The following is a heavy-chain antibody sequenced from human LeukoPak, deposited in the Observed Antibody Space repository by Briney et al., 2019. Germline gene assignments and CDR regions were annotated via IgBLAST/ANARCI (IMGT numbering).Heavy chain of an antibody. CDR2: INTNGGDT. J-gene: IGHJ4*02. V-gene: IGHV1-18*01. D-gene: IGHD4/OR15-4a*01. Sequence: ASVKVSCKASGYTFTSYGISWVRQAPGQGPEWMGLINTNGGDTSYAQRFQGRLTMTRDTSTSTVYMELSSLRSDDSALYYCAITTDYGDPYWGQGTLVTVSS. CDR1: GYTFTSYG. CDR3: AITTDYGDPY.